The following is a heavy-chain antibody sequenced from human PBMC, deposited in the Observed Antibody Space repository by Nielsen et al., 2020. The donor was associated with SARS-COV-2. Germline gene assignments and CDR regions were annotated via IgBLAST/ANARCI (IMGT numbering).Heavy chain of an antibody. Sequence: GESLKISCAASGFTVSSNYMSWVRQAPGKGLEWVSVIYSGGSTYYADSVKGRFTISRDNSKNTLYLQMNSLRAEDTAVYYCAKDPGQLVISFLDYYYGMDVWGQGTTVTVSS. J-gene: IGHJ6*02. CDR2: IYSGGST. V-gene: IGHV3-66*01. D-gene: IGHD6-13*01. CDR1: GFTVSSNY. CDR3: AKDPGQLVISFLDYYYGMDV.